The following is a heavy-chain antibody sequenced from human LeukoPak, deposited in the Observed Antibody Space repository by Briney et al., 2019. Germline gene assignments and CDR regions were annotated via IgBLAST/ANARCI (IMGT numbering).Heavy chain of an antibody. CDR1: GFNYSSYT. CDR3: VRGSLASGVVVYYYYYLDV. CDR2: ISASRDIT. V-gene: IGHV3-48*01. Sequence: GALRLSCAASGFNYSSYTMNWVRQAPGMGLEWLSYISASRDITYYADPVKGRFTISRDNAKNSLYLQMNSLRAEDTAVYYCVRGSLASGVVVYYYYYLDVWGKGTTVTVSS. J-gene: IGHJ6*03. D-gene: IGHD3-3*01.